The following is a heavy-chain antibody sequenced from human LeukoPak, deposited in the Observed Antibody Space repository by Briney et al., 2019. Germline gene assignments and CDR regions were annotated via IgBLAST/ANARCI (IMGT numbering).Heavy chain of an antibody. CDR1: GYTFTGYY. V-gene: IGHV1-2*02. CDR2: INPNSGGT. J-gene: IGHJ3*02. Sequence: ASVKVSCKASGYTFTGYYMHWVRQAPGQGLEWMGWINPNSGGTNYAQKSQGRVTMTRDTSISTAYMELSRLRSDDTAVYYCARSHYYDRDAFDIWGQGTMVTVSS. CDR3: ARSHYYDRDAFDI. D-gene: IGHD3-22*01.